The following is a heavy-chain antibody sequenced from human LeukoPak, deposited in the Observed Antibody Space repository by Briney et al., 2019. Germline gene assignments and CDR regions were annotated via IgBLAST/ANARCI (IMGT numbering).Heavy chain of an antibody. J-gene: IGHJ4*02. D-gene: IGHD3-22*01. Sequence: GGSLRLSCAASGFTFSSYSMNWVRQAPGKGLEWVSSISSSSSYIYYADSVKGRFTISRDNAKNSLYLQMNSLRAEDTAVYYXXXXSXSSGYCDYWGQGTLVTVSS. V-gene: IGHV3-21*01. CDR3: XXXSXSSGYCDY. CDR1: GFTFSSYS. CDR2: ISSSSSYI.